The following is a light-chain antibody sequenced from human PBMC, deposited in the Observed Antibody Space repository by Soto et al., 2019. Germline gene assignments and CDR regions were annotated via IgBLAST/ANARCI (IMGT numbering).Light chain of an antibody. CDR3: QHTTDVT. V-gene: IGKV1-5*01. CDR1: SSSKW. Sequence: DIHMTQSPSTLASSVGDTVTMTCRSSSKWLDWYQKKPGKAPKLLIYDVSNLERGVPPRFSGSTSGADSTLTITGLQPDDLGTYYCQHTTDVTFGHGTKVEIK. CDR2: DVS. J-gene: IGKJ2*01.